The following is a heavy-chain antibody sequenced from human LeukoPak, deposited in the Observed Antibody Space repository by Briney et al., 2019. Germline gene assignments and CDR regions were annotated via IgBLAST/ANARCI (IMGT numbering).Heavy chain of an antibody. D-gene: IGHD4-17*01. CDR1: GGSFSGYY. J-gene: IGHJ1*01. Sequence: SETLSLTCAVYGGSFSGYYWSWIRQPPGKGLEWIGEINHSGSTNYNPSLKSRVTILVDTSKNQFSLKLSSVTAVDTAVYYCARGHSPVTTKVSYFQHWGQGTLVTVSS. V-gene: IGHV4-34*01. CDR3: ARGHSPVTTKVSYFQH. CDR2: INHSGST.